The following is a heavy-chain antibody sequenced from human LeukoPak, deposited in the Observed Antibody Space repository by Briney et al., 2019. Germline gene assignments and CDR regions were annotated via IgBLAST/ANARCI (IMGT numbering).Heavy chain of an antibody. D-gene: IGHD5-12*01. CDR1: GFTFSDRY. J-gene: IGHJ4*02. CDR2: ISPNGDNI. CDR3: VTETGWLFDY. V-gene: IGHV3-11*04. Sequence: PGGSLRLSCVAAGFTFSDRYMSWIRPAPGTGMEWVAYISPNGDNIHYADSVKGRFTISRDNAKNSLLLQLNNLKAEDTAVYYCVTETGWLFDYWGQGTLVTVSS.